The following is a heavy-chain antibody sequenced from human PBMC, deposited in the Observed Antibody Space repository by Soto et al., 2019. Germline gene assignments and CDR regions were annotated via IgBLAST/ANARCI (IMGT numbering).Heavy chain of an antibody. J-gene: IGHJ4*02. V-gene: IGHV5-10-1*01. CDR2: INPSDSYT. CDR3: ARIRYCTGTSCYTFDS. D-gene: IGHD2-2*02. CDR1: GYSFTSYW. Sequence: GESLKISCQGSGYSFTSYWIGWVRQRPGKGLEWMGRINPSDSYTTYSPSFQGHVTISTDKSFSTAYLQWSGLKASDTAMYYCARIRYCTGTSCYTFDSWGQGTLATVSS.